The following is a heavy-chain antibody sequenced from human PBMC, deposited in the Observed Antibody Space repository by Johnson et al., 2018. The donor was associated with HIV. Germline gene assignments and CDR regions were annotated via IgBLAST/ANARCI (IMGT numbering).Heavy chain of an antibody. CDR1: GFTVSSNY. J-gene: IGHJ3*02. CDR3: ASSIPPYSSSSVAFDI. D-gene: IGHD6-6*01. V-gene: IGHV3-66*01. CDR2: IYSGDST. Sequence: VLLVESGGGLVQPGGSLRLSCAASGFTVSSNYMSWVRQAPGKGLAWVSLIYSGDSTYYADSVKGRFTISRDNSKNTLYLQMNSLRAEDTAVYYCASSIPPYSSSSVAFDIWGQGTMVTVSS.